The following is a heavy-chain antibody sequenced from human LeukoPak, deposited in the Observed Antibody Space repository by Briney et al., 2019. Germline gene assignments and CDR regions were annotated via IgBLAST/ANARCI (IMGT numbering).Heavy chain of an antibody. Sequence: GGSLTLSCAASGFSFSSYAMTWVRQAPGKGLDWVSSISYSGSSTHYADSVMGRFTISRDNSKNTLYLQMNSLRPEDTAVYYCAKDESPGHGSYGVYYYYMDVWGKGTTVTVSS. CDR3: AKDESPGHGSYGVYYYYMDV. D-gene: IGHD3-10*01. V-gene: IGHV3-23*01. CDR2: ISYSGSST. J-gene: IGHJ6*03. CDR1: GFSFSSYA.